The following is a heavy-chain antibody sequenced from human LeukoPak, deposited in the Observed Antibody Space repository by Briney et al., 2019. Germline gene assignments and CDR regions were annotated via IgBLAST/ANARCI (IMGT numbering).Heavy chain of an antibody. Sequence: SETLSLTCTVSGGSISTSNYYWGWIRQPPGKGLEWIGNIFYSGSTYYSPSLRSRVTISVDTSKNQFSLKLSSVTAVDTAVYYCARTLRLESAFDIWGQGTMVTVSS. CDR3: ARTLRLESAFDI. J-gene: IGHJ3*02. D-gene: IGHD5-24*01. CDR1: GGSISTSNYY. CDR2: IFYSGST. V-gene: IGHV4-39*07.